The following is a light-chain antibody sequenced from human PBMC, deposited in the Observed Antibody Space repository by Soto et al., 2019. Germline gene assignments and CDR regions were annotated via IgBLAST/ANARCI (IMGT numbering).Light chain of an antibody. CDR3: MQALQTPYT. Sequence: DIVMTQSPLSLPVTPGEPASISCRSSQSLLHSNGYNYLDWYLQKPGQSPQLLISLGSNRSSGVPDRFSGSGSGTDFTLKISRVEAEDVGVYYCMQALQTPYTVGQGTKLEIK. CDR1: QSLLHSNGYNY. J-gene: IGKJ2*01. CDR2: LGS. V-gene: IGKV2-28*01.